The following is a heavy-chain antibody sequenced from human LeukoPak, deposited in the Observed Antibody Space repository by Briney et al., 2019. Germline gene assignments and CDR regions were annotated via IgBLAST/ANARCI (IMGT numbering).Heavy chain of an antibody. CDR1: GFTFSSYG. CDR3: AKDREKWLVGYYFDY. V-gene: IGHV3-30*18. J-gene: IGHJ4*02. CDR2: ISYDGSNK. D-gene: IGHD6-19*01. Sequence: GRSLRLSCAASGFTFSSYGMHCVRQAPGKGLEWVAVISYDGSNKYYADSVKGRFTISRDNSKNTLYLQMNSLRAEDTAVYYCAKDREKWLVGYYFDYWGQGTLVTVSS.